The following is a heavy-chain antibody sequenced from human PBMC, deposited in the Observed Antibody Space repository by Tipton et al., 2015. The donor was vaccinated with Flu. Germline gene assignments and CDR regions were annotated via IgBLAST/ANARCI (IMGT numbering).Heavy chain of an antibody. Sequence: SLRLSCVVSGFTVSSNYMTWVRQAPGKGLEWVSVIYSGGSTKYADSVKGRFTISRDNSKNTLYLQMNSLRVEDTAVYYCARASCGYSYGVCEGMVVWCQGATVTVSS. CDR2: IYSGGST. V-gene: IGHV3-53*01. J-gene: IGHJ6*02. D-gene: IGHD5-18*01. CDR1: GFTVSSNY. CDR3: ARASCGYSYGVCEGMVV.